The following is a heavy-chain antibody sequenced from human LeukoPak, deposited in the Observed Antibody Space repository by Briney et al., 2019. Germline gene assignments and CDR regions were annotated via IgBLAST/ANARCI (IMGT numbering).Heavy chain of an antibody. J-gene: IGHJ4*02. CDR3: AKGADIVVVPAAIVPTYFDY. V-gene: IGHV3-23*01. Sequence: PGGSLRLSCAASGFTFSSYAMNWVRQAPGKGLEWVSAISGSGGSTYYADSVKGRFTISRDNSKNTLYLQMNSLRAEDTAVYYCAKGADIVVVPAAIVPTYFDYWGQGTLVTVSS. D-gene: IGHD2-2*01. CDR1: GFTFSSYA. CDR2: ISGSGGST.